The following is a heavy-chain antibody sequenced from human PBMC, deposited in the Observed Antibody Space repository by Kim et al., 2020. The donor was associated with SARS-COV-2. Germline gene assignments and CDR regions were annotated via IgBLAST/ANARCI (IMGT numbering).Heavy chain of an antibody. D-gene: IGHD5-12*01. CDR2: INHSGST. CDR3: ARTGRRGYSGYEVGRERWLQLVC. V-gene: IGHV4-34*01. J-gene: IGHJ4*02. CDR1: GGSFSGYY. Sequence: SETLSLTCAVYGGSFSGYYWSWIRQPPGKGLEWIGEINHSGSTNYNPSLKSRVTISVDTSKNQFSLKLSSVTAADTAVYYCARTGRRGYSGYEVGRERWLQLVCWGQGTLVTVSS.